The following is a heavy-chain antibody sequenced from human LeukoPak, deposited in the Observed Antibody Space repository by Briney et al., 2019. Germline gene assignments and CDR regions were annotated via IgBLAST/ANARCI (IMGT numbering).Heavy chain of an antibody. CDR1: GFSLRISGVG. CDR2: ISWDDEK. V-gene: IGHV2-5*02. Sequence: SGPTLVNPTQTLTLTCTFSGFSLRISGVGVGWIRQPPGKALEWLALISWDDEKRYRPSPKSRLTIIKDTSKNQVVLTMTNMDPVDTATYYCVYWGRDCSSTNCYTPRWFFDLWGRGTLVTVSS. CDR3: VYWGRDCSSTNCYTPRWFFDL. D-gene: IGHD2-2*02. J-gene: IGHJ2*01.